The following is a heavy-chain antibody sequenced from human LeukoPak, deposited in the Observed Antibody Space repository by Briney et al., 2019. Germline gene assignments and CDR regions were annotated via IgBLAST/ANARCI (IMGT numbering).Heavy chain of an antibody. D-gene: IGHD5-24*01. V-gene: IGHV4-59*01. CDR3: ARAQFYYYGMDV. Sequence: SETLSLTCTVSGGSISSYYWSWIRQPPGKGPEWIGYIYYSGSTNYNPSLKSRVTISVDTSKNQFSLKLSSVTAAGTAVYYCARAQFYYYGMDVWGQGTTATVSS. J-gene: IGHJ6*02. CDR1: GGSISSYY. CDR2: IYYSGST.